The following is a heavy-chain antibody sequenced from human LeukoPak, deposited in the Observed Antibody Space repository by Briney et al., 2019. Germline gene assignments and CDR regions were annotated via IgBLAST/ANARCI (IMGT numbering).Heavy chain of an antibody. CDR2: ISSSSSTI. V-gene: IGHV3-48*01. Sequence: GWSLPLSRAASGFTFSSYSMNWVRQAPGKGLEWVSYISSSSSTIYYADSVKGRFTISRDNAKNSLYLQMNSLRAEDTAVYYCARRAYYFDYWGQGTLVTVSS. J-gene: IGHJ4*02. CDR1: GFTFSSYS. CDR3: ARRAYYFDY.